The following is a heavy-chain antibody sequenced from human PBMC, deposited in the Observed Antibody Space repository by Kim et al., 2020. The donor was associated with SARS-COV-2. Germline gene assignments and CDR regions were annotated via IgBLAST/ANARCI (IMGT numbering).Heavy chain of an antibody. CDR2: ISGSGGDT. CDR1: GFTFNNYA. J-gene: IGHJ4*01. V-gene: IGHV3-23*01. CDR3: AKDDNGDYGRF. D-gene: IGHD4-17*01. Sequence: GGSLRLSCAASGFTFNNYAMNWVRQAPGKGLDWISSISGSGGDTYYADSVRGRFTISRDNSKSTLYLQMNSLKGEDTAVYYCAKDDNGDYGRFWGQGTLVTVAS.